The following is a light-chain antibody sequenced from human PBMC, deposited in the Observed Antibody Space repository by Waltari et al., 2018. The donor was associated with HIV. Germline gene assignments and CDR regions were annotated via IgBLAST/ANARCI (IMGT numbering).Light chain of an antibody. CDR3: AAWDDSLGAHYV. CDR2: SNT. V-gene: IGLV1-44*01. CDR1: GTTIGSTP. J-gene: IGLJ1*01. Sequence: QSILPQPPSASGTPGQRVTVPCSGSGTTIGSTPVTWHQQLPGTAPKLLTYSNTQRPSGVPDRFSGSKSGTSASLAISGLQSDDEADYYCAAWDDSLGAHYVFGTGTKVTVL.